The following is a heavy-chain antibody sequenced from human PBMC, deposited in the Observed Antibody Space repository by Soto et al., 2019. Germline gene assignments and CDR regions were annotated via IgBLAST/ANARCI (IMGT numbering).Heavy chain of an antibody. CDR2: ISAHNGNT. CDR3: ARGRYGDY. Sequence: QVHLVQSGAEVKKPGASVKVSCKASGYTFTSYGITWVRQAPGQGLEWMGWISAHNGNTDYAQKRQGRFIVTRDTSTTTADMELRSLRSDDTAVYYCARGRYGDYWGQGALVTVSS. V-gene: IGHV1-18*01. J-gene: IGHJ4*02. CDR1: GYTFTSYG. D-gene: IGHD1-1*01.